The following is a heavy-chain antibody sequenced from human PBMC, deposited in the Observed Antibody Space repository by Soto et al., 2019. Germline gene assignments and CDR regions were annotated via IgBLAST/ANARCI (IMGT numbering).Heavy chain of an antibody. J-gene: IGHJ4*02. CDR2: ISGSGGST. Sequence: EVQLLESGGGLVQPGGSLRLSCAASRFSFSDYAMSWVRQAPGKGLEWVSAISGSGGSTYSADSVEGRFTISRDNSKNTLYLQMNILRAEDTAVYYCANDRGGVLASSYFDYWGQGTLVTVSS. V-gene: IGHV3-23*01. CDR3: ANDRGGVLASSYFDY. CDR1: RFSFSDYA. D-gene: IGHD3-10*01.